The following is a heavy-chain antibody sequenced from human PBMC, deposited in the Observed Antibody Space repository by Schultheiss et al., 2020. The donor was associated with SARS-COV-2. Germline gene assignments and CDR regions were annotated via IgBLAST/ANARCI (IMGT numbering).Heavy chain of an antibody. J-gene: IGHJ3*02. D-gene: IGHD2-15*01. CDR1: GFTFSSYG. CDR2: ISGSGGST. CDR3: ILHAASDI. Sequence: GESLKISCAASGFTFSSYGMHWVRQAPGKGLEWVSAISGSGGSTYYADSVKGRFTISRDNSKNTLYLQMNSLSAEDTAVYYCILHAASDIWGQGTMVTVSS. V-gene: IGHV3-NL1*01.